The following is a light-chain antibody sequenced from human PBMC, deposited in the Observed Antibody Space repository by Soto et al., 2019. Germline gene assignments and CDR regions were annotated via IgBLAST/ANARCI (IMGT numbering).Light chain of an antibody. J-gene: IGLJ1*01. CDR3: SAYAGSNNFV. CDR1: SSDVGDNY. CDR2: EVS. V-gene: IGLV2-8*01. Sequence: QSVLTQPPCASGSPGQSVTISRTGTSSDVGDNYVSWYQQHLGKAPKLIIYEVSQRPSGVPDRFSGSKSGNTASLTVSGLQTEDEADYYCSAYAGSNNFVFGSGTKV.